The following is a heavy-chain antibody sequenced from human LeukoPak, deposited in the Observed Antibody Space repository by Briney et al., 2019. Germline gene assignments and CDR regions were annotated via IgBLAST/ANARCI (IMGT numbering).Heavy chain of an antibody. CDR1: GDSVSSNRAA. V-gene: IGHV6-1*01. J-gene: IGHJ4*02. CDR3: AGEVLVAAAGKLSYYFAY. D-gene: IGHD6-13*01. Sequence: PSQTLSLTCAISGDSVSSNRAAWNWIRQSPSRGLEWLGRTYYRSKWYNDYAVSVKSRITINPDTSKNQFSLQLNSVTPEDTAVYYCAGEVLVAAAGKLSYYFAYWGQGTLVTVSS. CDR2: TYYRSKWYN.